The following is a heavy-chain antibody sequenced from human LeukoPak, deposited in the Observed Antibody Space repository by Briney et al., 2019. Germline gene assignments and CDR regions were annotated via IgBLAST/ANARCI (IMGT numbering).Heavy chain of an antibody. CDR2: ISPIFGTA. CDR1: GGTFSSYA. V-gene: IGHV1-69*13. CDR3: ARGVGEYYDSTRAGFDY. J-gene: IGHJ4*02. Sequence: SLKVSCKASGGTFSSYAISWVRQAPGQGLEWMGGISPIFGTANYAQKFQGRVTITADESTSTAYMEVSSLRSEDTAVYYCARGVGEYYDSTRAGFDYWGQGTLVTVSS. D-gene: IGHD3-22*01.